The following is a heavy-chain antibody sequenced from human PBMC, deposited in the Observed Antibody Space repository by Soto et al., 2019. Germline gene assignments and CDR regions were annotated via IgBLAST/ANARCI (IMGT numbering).Heavy chain of an antibody. J-gene: IGHJ4*02. V-gene: IGHV3-48*01. CDR3: ASFMRMADGSY. CDR2: ISGSGTTI. Sequence: EVHLVESGGGLVQPGGSLRLSCAASGFIFSSYAINWVRQAPGKGLEWVSYISGSGTTIYYADSVKGRFTISRDYAKSFLYLQMNSLRADDTAMYCCASFMRMADGSYWGQGALGTVAS. D-gene: IGHD3-10*01. CDR1: GFIFSSYA.